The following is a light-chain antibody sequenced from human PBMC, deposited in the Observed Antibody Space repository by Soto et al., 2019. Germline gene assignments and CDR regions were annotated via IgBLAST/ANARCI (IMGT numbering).Light chain of an antibody. Sequence: VLTQTPLSSPVTLGQPASISCRSSQSLVYSDGNTYLSWLQQRPGQPPRLLIYQVSNRFSGVPDRFSGSGAGTDVTLKISRVEAEDVGVYSRSQFSHFPRTFGQGTKVEIK. J-gene: IGKJ1*01. CDR1: QSLVYSDGNTY. V-gene: IGKV2-24*01. CDR3: SQFSHFPRT. CDR2: QVS.